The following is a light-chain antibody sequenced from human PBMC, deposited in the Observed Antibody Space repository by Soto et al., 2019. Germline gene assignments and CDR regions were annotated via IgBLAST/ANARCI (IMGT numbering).Light chain of an antibody. V-gene: IGKV1-39*01. Sequence: DIQMTQSPSSLSASVGDRVTITCRASQSISTYLHWYQQKPGKAPNLLIYAASTLQSGVPSRFSGSGSGTDFTLTISSLQPEDFATYFCKNGYSPPPTFGGGTKVDIK. CDR1: QSISTY. CDR3: KNGYSPPPT. CDR2: AAS. J-gene: IGKJ4*01.